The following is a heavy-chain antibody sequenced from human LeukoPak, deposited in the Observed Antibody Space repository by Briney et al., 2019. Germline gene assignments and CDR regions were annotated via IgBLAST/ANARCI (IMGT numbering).Heavy chain of an antibody. CDR2: IYYNGNT. J-gene: IGHJ3*02. CDR1: GVSISSSY. CDR3: VRGNYDNRGYSNAFDI. D-gene: IGHD3-22*01. Sequence: PSETLSLTCTVSGVSISSSYWSWIRQPPGKRLEWIGYIYYNGNTNSNPSLKSQVTISADTPKNQFSLKLSSVTAADTAVYYCVRGNYDNRGYSNAFDIWGQGAMVTVSS. V-gene: IGHV4-59*01.